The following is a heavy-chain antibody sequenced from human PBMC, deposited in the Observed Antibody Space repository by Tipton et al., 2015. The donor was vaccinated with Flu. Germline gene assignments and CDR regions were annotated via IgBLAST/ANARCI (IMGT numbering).Heavy chain of an antibody. CDR2: LYYTGST. CDR1: GGSITSGSYY. Sequence: TLSLTCTVSGGSITSGSYYWTWIRQPPGKGLEWTGNLYYTGSTYYSPSLKSRVTISSVDTSKNQFSLTLTSVTAADTAVYFCARDSAVVPTELVYWGQGTLVTVSS. CDR3: ARDSAVVPTELVY. D-gene: IGHD2-2*01. V-gene: IGHV4-31*03. J-gene: IGHJ4*02.